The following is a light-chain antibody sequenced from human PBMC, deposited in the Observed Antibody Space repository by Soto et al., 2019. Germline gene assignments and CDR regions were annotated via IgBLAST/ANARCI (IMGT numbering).Light chain of an antibody. CDR1: QSVSSY. J-gene: IGKJ1*01. Sequence: EIGMTQSPATLSVSPGERATLSCRASQSVSSYLAWYQQKPGQAPRLLIYDASNRATGIPARFSGSGSGTDFTLTISSLEPEDFAVYYCQQRSNWPWTFGQVTKVDI. CDR2: DAS. V-gene: IGKV3-11*01. CDR3: QQRSNWPWT.